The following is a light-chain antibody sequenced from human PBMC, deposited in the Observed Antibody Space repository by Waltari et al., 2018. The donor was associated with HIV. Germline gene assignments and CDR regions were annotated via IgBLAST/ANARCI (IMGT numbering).Light chain of an antibody. CDR3: AAWDDSLNGL. CDR2: DNN. Sequence: QSVLTQPPSASGTPGQRVTISCSGRSSNLGSNPVSWYQQRPGAAPKLLICDNNQRPSGVPDRFSGSKSGTSASLAISGLQSEDEGDYYCAAWDDSLNGLFGGGTKLTV. V-gene: IGLV1-44*01. CDR1: SSNLGSNP. J-gene: IGLJ2*01.